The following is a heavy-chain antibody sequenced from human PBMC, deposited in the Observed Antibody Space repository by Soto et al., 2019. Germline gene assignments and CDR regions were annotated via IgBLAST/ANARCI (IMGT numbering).Heavy chain of an antibody. V-gene: IGHV1-69*01. CDR2: IIPIFGTA. CDR3: ARDRDASGGHYFDS. Sequence: QVQLVQSRAEVKKPGSSVKVSCKASGGTFSSYAISWVRQAPGQGLEWMGGIIPIFGTANYAQKFQGRVTITADESTSTAYMELSSLRSEDTAVYYCARDRDASGGHYFDSWGQGTLVTVSS. CDR1: GGTFSSYA. D-gene: IGHD3-10*01. J-gene: IGHJ4*02.